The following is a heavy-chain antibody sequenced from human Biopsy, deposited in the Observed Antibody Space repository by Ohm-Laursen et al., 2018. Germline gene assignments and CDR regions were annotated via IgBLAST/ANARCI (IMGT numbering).Heavy chain of an antibody. CDR2: NIPILGTG. D-gene: IGHD3-9*01. J-gene: IGHJ1*01. CDR1: GGTFSNYG. Sequence: SSVKVSCKAPGGTFSNYGVNWVRQAPGQGLEWLGGNIPILGTGNYAQKFQDRVTVAADTSTSTATMELRSLRSDDTAVYYCATKLTGYFHHWGQGTLVTVSS. CDR3: ATKLTGYFHH. V-gene: IGHV1-69*06.